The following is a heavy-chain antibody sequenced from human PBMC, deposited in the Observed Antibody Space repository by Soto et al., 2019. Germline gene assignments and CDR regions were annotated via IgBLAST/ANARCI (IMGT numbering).Heavy chain of an antibody. Sequence: QVQLVESGGGVVQPGRSLRLSCAASGFTFSSYGMHWVRQAPGKGLEWVAVISYDGSNTYYADSVKGRFTISRDNSKNSRDRQINRLRAEDTAGYYCAKAPAIVLVQYAMGGEYWGQGSLVTVS. V-gene: IGHV3-30*18. CDR1: GFTFSSYG. CDR2: ISYDGSNT. CDR3: AKAPAIVLVQYAMGGEY. J-gene: IGHJ4*02. D-gene: IGHD2-2*01.